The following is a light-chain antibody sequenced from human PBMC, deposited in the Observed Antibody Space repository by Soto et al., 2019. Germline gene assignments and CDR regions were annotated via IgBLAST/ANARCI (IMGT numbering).Light chain of an antibody. CDR1: QSVSNY. CDR3: HQYGGSPQT. CDR2: GAS. V-gene: IGKV3-20*01. J-gene: IGKJ1*01. Sequence: EIVLTQSPGTLSLSPGERATLSCRASQSVSNYLAWYQRKPGQAPRLLIYGASSRATGIPDGFSGSGSGTDFTLTISRLEPEDFAVYYCHQYGGSPQTFGQGTKVDIK.